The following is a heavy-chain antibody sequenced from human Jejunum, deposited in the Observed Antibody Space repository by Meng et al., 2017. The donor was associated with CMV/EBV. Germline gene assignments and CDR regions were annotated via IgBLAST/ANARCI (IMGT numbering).Heavy chain of an antibody. CDR1: GYTFTNYG. CDR2: ISAYNGNT. CDR3: ARVEVGITSGDY. D-gene: IGHD1-26*01. Sequence: AQLVSSGGEVKNPGASVKVSCKASGYTFTNYGITWVRQAPGQGLEWMGWISAYNGNTNYAQTLQGRLTMTTDTSTSTAYMELRSLRSDDTAVYYCARVEVGITSGDYWGQGTLVTVSS. V-gene: IGHV1-18*01. J-gene: IGHJ4*02.